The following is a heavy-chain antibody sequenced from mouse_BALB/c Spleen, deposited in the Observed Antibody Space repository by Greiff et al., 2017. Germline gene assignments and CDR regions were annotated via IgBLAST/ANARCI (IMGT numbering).Heavy chain of an antibody. V-gene: IGHV1S81*02. CDR1: GYTFTSYW. CDR3: ARSDYYAMDY. Sequence: QVQLQQPGAELVKPGASVKLSCKASGYTFTSYWMHWVKQRPGQGLEWIGEINPSNGRTNYNEKFKSKATLTVDKSSSTAYMQLSSLTSEDSAVYYCARSDYYAMDYWGQGTSVTVSS. CDR2: INPSNGRT. J-gene: IGHJ4*01.